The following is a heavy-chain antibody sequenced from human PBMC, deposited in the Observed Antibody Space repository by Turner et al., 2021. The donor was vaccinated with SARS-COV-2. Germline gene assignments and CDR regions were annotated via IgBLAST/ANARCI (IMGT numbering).Heavy chain of an antibody. CDR2: FDPEDGET. CDR1: GYTLTELS. D-gene: IGHD2-2*01. J-gene: IGHJ5*02. CDR3: ATGYQLRVNWFDP. Sequence: QVQLVQSGAEVKKPGASVKVSCKISGYTLTELSMYWVRQAPGKGLGWMGGFDPEDGETIYAQNFQGRVTMTEDTSTDTAYMELSSLRSEDTAVYFCATGYQLRVNWFDPWGQGTLVTVSS. V-gene: IGHV1-24*01.